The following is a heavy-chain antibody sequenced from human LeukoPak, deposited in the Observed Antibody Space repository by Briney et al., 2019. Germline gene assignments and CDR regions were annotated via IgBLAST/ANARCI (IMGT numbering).Heavy chain of an antibody. V-gene: IGHV4-34*01. D-gene: IGHD2-15*01. CDR3: ARGLGTVVVIAATPNGMDV. CDR1: GGSFSGYY. Sequence: SETLSLTCAVYGGSFSGYYWSWIRQPPGKGLEWIGEINHSGSTNYNPSLKSRVTISVDTSKNQFSLKLNSVTAADTAVYYCARGLGTVVVIAATPNGMDVWGQGTTVTVSS. CDR2: INHSGST. J-gene: IGHJ6*02.